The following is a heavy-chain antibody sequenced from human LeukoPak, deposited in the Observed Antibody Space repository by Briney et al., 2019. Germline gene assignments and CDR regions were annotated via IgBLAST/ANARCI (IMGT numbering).Heavy chain of an antibody. Sequence: SVKVSCKASGGTFSSYAISWVRQAPGQGVEWMGRIIPILGIANYAQKFQGRVTITADKSTSTAYMELSSLRSEDTAVYYCARDRPPYYYDSSGSFDYWGQGTLVTVSS. J-gene: IGHJ4*02. D-gene: IGHD3-22*01. CDR3: ARDRPPYYYDSSGSFDY. V-gene: IGHV1-69*04. CDR2: IIPILGIA. CDR1: GGTFSSYA.